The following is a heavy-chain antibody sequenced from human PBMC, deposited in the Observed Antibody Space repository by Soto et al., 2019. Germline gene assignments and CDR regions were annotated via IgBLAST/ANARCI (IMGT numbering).Heavy chain of an antibody. CDR2: ISAYNGNT. CDR3: ERDRGADGMDV. Sequence: QVQLVQSGAEVKKPGASVKVSCKASGYTFTSYGISWVRQAPGQGLEWMGWISAYNGNTNYAQKLQGRVTMTTYTSPSTASMELWSMRSDDTAVYCCERDRGADGMDVWGQGTTVTVSS. J-gene: IGHJ6*02. V-gene: IGHV1-18*01. CDR1: GYTFTSYG.